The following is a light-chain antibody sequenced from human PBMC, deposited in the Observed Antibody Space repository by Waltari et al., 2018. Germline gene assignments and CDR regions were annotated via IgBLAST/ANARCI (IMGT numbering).Light chain of an antibody. J-gene: IGKJ1*01. CDR2: KAS. V-gene: IGKV1-5*03. Sequence: DIQMPQSPSTLSAAVGARITITCRASQSISSGLAWYQQKPGKVPKLLIYKASSLESGVPSRFSGSGSGTEFTLTISSLQPDDFATYYCQQYNSYSRAFGQGTKVEIK. CDR3: QQYNSYSRA. CDR1: QSISSG.